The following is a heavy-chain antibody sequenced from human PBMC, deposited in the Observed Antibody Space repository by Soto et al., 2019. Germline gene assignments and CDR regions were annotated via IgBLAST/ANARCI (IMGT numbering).Heavy chain of an antibody. CDR2: IYPGDSDT. Sequence: GESLKISCKGSGYSFTSYWIGWVRQMPGKGLEWMGIIYPGDSDTRYSPSFQGQVTISADKSISTAYLQWSSLKASDTAMYYCARGIAAADAVGYWGQGTLVTVSSGKKSLRAEDTAVYYCARARLRLGAFDIWGQGTMVTVSS. V-gene: IGHV5-51*01. J-gene: IGHJ3*02. CDR1: GYSFTSYW. CDR3: ARGIAAADAVGYWGQGTLVTVSSGKKSLRAEDTAVYYCARARLRLGAFDI. D-gene: IGHD6-13*01.